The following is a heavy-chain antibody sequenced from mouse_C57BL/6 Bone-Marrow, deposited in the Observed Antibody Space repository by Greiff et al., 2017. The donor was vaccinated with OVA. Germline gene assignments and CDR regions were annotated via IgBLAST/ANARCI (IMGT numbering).Heavy chain of an antibody. Sequence: EVKLQESGPELVKPGASVKISCKASGYSFTGYYMNWVKQSPEKSLEWIGEINPSTGGTTYNQKFKAKATLTVDKSSSTAYMQLKSLTSEDSAVYYCAILYDYWYFDVWGTGTTVTVSS. V-gene: IGHV1-42*01. CDR3: AILYDYWYFDV. D-gene: IGHD2-3*01. J-gene: IGHJ1*03. CDR2: INPSTGGT. CDR1: GYSFTGYY.